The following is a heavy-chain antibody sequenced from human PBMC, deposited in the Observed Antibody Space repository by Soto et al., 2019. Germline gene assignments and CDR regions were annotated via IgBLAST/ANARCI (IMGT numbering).Heavy chain of an antibody. V-gene: IGHV3-33*01. Sequence: GGSLRLSCAASGFTFSSYGMHWVRQAPGKGLEWVAVIWYDGSNKYYADSVKGRFTISRDNSKNTLYLQMNSLRAEDTAVYYCAREMAPTYYYGSRSYYDYYYYGMDVWGQGTTVTVSS. CDR2: IWYDGSNK. J-gene: IGHJ6*02. D-gene: IGHD3-10*01. CDR1: GFTFSSYG. CDR3: AREMAPTYYYGSRSYYDYYYYGMDV.